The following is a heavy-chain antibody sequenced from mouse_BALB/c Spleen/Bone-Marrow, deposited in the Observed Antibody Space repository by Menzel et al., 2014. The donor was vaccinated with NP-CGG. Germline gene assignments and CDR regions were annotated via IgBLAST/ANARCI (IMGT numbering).Heavy chain of an antibody. CDR1: GFDFSRYW. J-gene: IGHJ2*01. D-gene: IGHD1-1*01. V-gene: IGHV4-1*02. CDR2: INPDSRTI. CDR3: ARPDYYSYLNY. Sequence: DVKLQESGGGLVQPGGSLKLSCAASGFDFSRYWMSWVRQAPGKGLEWIGEINPDSRTINYSPSLKDKFIISRDNAKNTLYLRLNKVRSEDTALYYCARPDYYSYLNYWGQGTTLTVSS.